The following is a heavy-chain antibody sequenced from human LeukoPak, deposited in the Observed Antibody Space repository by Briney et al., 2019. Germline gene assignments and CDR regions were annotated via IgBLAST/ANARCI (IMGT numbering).Heavy chain of an antibody. V-gene: IGHV1-2*02. CDR3: ARDCSSTSCYVFDY. Sequence: GASVKVSCKASGCTFTGYYMHWVRQAPGQGLEWMGWINPNSGGTNYAQKFQGRVTMTRDTSISTAYMELSRLRSDDTAVYYCARDCSSTSCYVFDYWGQGTLVTVSS. CDR2: INPNSGGT. J-gene: IGHJ4*02. D-gene: IGHD2-2*01. CDR1: GCTFTGYY.